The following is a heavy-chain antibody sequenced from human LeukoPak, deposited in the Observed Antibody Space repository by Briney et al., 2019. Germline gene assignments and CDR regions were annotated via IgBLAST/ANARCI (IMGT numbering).Heavy chain of an antibody. CDR1: GFTFSNAW. CDR2: ISYDGSNK. J-gene: IGHJ4*02. Sequence: GGSLRLSCAASGFTFSNAWMSWVRQAPGKGLEWVAVISYDGSNKYYADSVKGRFTISRDNSKNTLYLQMNSLRAEDTAVYYCARINSVGSSRGYYFDYWGQGTLVTVSS. V-gene: IGHV3-30*03. CDR3: ARINSVGSSRGYYFDY. D-gene: IGHD6-13*01.